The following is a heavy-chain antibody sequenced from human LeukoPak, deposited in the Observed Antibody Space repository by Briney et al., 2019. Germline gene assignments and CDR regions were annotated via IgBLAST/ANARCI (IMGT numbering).Heavy chain of an antibody. CDR2: INPNSGGT. CDR1: GYTFTGYY. V-gene: IGHV1-2*02. J-gene: IGHJ6*03. CDR3: ARIKTGYYYYMDV. Sequence: SVKVSCKASGYTFTGYYMHWVRQAPGQGLEWMGWINPNSGGTNYAQKFQGRVTMTRDTSTTTAYMELRSLRSDDTAVYYCARIKTGYYYYMDVWGKGTTVTISS. D-gene: IGHD1-14*01.